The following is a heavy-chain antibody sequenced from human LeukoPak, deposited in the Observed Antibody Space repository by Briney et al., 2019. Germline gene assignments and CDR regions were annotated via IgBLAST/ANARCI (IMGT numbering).Heavy chain of an antibody. V-gene: IGHV3-9*01. CDR2: ITWNSAYI. CDR3: ARLVVPAATQLVDY. D-gene: IGHD2-2*01. CDR1: GFTFDVYA. J-gene: IGHJ4*02. Sequence: GGSLRLSCAASGFTFDVYAMHWVRQAPGKGLEWVSGITWNSAYIGYADSVKGRFTISRDNAKNSLYLQMNSLRAEDTAVYYCARLVVPAATQLVDYWGQGTLVTVSS.